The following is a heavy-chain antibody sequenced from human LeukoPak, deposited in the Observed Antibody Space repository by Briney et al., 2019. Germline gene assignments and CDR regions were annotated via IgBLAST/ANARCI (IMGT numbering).Heavy chain of an antibody. CDR2: IRYDGSNK. CDR3: AKAIHSSSSGVVDY. CDR1: EFPFSNYA. Sequence: QPGGSLRLSCAASEFPFSNYAMHWVRQTPGKGLEWVTFIRYDGSNKYYAESVKGRFTISRDNSKNTLYLKMSSLRAEDTAVYYCAKAIHSSSSGVVDYWGQGTLVTVSS. D-gene: IGHD6-6*01. V-gene: IGHV3-30*02. J-gene: IGHJ4*02.